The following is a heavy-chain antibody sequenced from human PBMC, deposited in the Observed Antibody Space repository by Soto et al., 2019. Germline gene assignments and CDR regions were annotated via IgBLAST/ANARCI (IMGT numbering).Heavy chain of an antibody. D-gene: IGHD3-10*01. J-gene: IGHJ6*02. CDR1: GGTFSSYA. CDR2: IIPIFGTA. V-gene: IGHV1-69*01. CDR3: ARAVITMVRGGIMDGMDV. Sequence: QGQLVQSGAEVKKPGSSVKVSCKASGGTFSSYAISWVRQAPGQGLEWMGGIIPIFGTANYAQKFQGRVTSTVDESTSTAYMELSSLRYEDTAVDYCARAVITMVRGGIMDGMDVWGQGTTVTVSS.